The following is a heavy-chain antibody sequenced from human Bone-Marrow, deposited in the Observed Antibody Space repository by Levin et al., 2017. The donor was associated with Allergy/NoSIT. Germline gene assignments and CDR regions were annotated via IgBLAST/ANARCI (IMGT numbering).Heavy chain of an antibody. CDR1: GFTFSDYY. CDR2: IANSGTIR. V-gene: IGHV3-11*01. CDR3: ARADYYAH. J-gene: IGHJ4*02. Sequence: GESLKISCSASGFTFSDYYMSWVRQAPGKGLEWLSYIANSGTIRAYADSVKGRFTVSRDNAKNSLYLQMTSLRADDTAIYYCARADYYAHWGQGTLVTVSS. D-gene: IGHD3-10*01.